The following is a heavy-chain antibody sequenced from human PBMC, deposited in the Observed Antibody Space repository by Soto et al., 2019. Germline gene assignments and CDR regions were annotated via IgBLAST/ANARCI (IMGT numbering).Heavy chain of an antibody. Sequence: KHSQTLSLTCAISGDSVSSTSTAWSWNRQSPSRGLEWLGRTYYRSNWYTDYAVSVKSRITISPDTSKNQFSLQLNSVTPEDTAVYYCARGSYYSGWVWGQGTLVTVSS. V-gene: IGHV6-1*01. D-gene: IGHD6-19*01. CDR3: ARGSYYSGWV. CDR2: TYYRSNWYT. CDR1: GDSVSSTSTA. J-gene: IGHJ4*02.